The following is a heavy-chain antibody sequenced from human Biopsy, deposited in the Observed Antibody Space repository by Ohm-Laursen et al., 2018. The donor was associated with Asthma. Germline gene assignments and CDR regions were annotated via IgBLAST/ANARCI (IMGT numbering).Heavy chain of an antibody. D-gene: IGHD4-17*01. Sequence: ASVKVSCKISGYSLTDLSMHWVRQAPGQGLEWMGGHDPVVGGTVNARRFQGRVTMTEDTSTDTAYMELSSLSSDDTAVYYCASDFPKDYVRYNFQFWGQGTLVTVSS. V-gene: IGHV1-24*01. CDR2: HDPVVGGT. CDR1: GYSLTDLS. CDR3: ASDFPKDYVRYNFQF. J-gene: IGHJ4*02.